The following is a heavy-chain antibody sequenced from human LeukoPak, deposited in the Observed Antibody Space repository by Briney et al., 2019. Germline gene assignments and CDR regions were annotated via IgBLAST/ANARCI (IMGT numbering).Heavy chain of an antibody. J-gene: IGHJ4*02. Sequence: GGSLRLSCAASGFIFSDYYMGWVRQAPGKGLEWVSYVSNKGSSSTTYYADSVKGRFTISRDDAKNSLYLQMNSLRAEDTAVYYCARGGSDNSSPDYWGQGTLVTVSS. V-gene: IGHV3-11*04. D-gene: IGHD6-13*01. CDR1: GFIFSDYY. CDR2: VSNKGSSSTT. CDR3: ARGGSDNSSPDY.